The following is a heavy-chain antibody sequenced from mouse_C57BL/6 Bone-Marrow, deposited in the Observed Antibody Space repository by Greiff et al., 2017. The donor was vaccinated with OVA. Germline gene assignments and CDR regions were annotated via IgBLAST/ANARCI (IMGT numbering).Heavy chain of an antibody. J-gene: IGHJ4*01. CDR3: AREKSYDRGYYYAMDY. Sequence: VLLVQSGGDLVMPGASLTLSCAASGFTFSSYGMSWVRQTPDQSLAWVATISSGGSYTYYPASVKGRFTISIDNAKNTLYLQMSSLKSEDTAMYYCAREKSYDRGYYYAMDYWGQGTSVTVSS. V-gene: IGHV5-6*01. D-gene: IGHD2-12*01. CDR2: ISSGGSYT. CDR1: GFTFSSYG.